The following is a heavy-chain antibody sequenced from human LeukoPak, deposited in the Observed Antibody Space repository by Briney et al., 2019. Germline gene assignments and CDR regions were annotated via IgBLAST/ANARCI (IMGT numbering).Heavy chain of an antibody. Sequence: ASVKVSCKASGGTFSSYAISWVRQAPGQGLEWMGGIIPIFGTANYAQKFQGRVTITADESTSPAYMELSSLRSEDTAVYYCARASGSYSAFDYWGQGTLVTVSS. CDR2: IIPIFGTA. D-gene: IGHD1-26*01. CDR3: ARASGSYSAFDY. J-gene: IGHJ4*02. CDR1: GGTFSSYA. V-gene: IGHV1-69*13.